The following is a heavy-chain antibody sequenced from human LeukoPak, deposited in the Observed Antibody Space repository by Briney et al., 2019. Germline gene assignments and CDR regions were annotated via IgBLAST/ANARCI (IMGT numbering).Heavy chain of an antibody. Sequence: PGGSLRLSCAASGFSFSNYWMSWVRQAPGKGLEWVAIIKQDGSDKYYVDSLKGRFTISRDNAKNSLYLQMNSLRAEDTAVYYCARLVGAKSLDYWGQGTLVTVSS. CDR2: IKQDGSDK. CDR3: ARLVGAKSLDY. CDR1: GFSFSNYW. J-gene: IGHJ4*02. V-gene: IGHV3-7*01. D-gene: IGHD1-26*01.